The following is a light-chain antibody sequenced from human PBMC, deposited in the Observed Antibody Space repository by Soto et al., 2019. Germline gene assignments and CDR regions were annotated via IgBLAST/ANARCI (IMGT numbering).Light chain of an antibody. J-gene: IGKJ4*01. V-gene: IGKV3-11*01. CDR3: QQRTNWPRT. CDR2: DAS. Sequence: IVLTQSPDTLSLSPGERATLSCRASQSVAKFLASYQQKSGQAPRLLIFDASTRATGVPGRFNGSGSGTAFTLTISSLEPEDFAVYYCQQRTNWPRTFGGGTKVEVK. CDR1: QSVAKF.